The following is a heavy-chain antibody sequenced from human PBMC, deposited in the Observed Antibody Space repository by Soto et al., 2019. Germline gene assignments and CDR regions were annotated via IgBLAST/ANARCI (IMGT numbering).Heavy chain of an antibody. D-gene: IGHD3-16*02. CDR2: ISWNGDDR. CDR3: AREISAALDY. V-gene: IGHV3-9*01. CDR1: GFNFGEFA. J-gene: IGHJ4*02. Sequence: DVQLVESGGGSVQPGGSLRLSCAASGFNFGEFAVHWVRQTPGQGLEWVSGISWNGDDRDYADSVKGRFTISRDNARNSLYLQMNTLRGEDTALYYCAREISAALDYWGQGTLVIVSS.